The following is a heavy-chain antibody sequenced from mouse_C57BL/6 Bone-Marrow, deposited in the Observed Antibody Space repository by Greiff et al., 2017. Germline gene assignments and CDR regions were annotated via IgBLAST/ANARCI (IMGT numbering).Heavy chain of an antibody. Sequence: QVQLQQSGAELVKPGASVKLSCKASGYTFTSYWMHWVKQRPGQGLEWIGMIHPNSGSTNYNEKFKSKATLTVDKSSSTAYMQLSSLTSEDSAVYYCAREDYYGSSSHWYFDVGGTGTTVTVSS. CDR2: IHPNSGST. CDR1: GYTFTSYW. D-gene: IGHD1-1*01. J-gene: IGHJ1*03. CDR3: AREDYYGSSSHWYFDV. V-gene: IGHV1-64*01.